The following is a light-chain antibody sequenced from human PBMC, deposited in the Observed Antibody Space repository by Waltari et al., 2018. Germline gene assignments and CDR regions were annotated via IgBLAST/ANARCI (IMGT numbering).Light chain of an antibody. CDR2: DAS. Sequence: DTVLTQSPVTLAFSPGETATPSCRASQSISSFLAWYQQKPGQSPRLLIYDASHRATGIPARFSGTGSGTDFTLTIDHLEPDDFAVYYCQQRAHWPLTFGGGTKVEV. CDR1: QSISSF. CDR3: QQRAHWPLT. V-gene: IGKV3-11*01. J-gene: IGKJ4*01.